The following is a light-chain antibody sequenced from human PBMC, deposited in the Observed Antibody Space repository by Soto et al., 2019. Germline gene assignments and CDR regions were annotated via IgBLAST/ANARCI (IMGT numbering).Light chain of an antibody. V-gene: IGLV3-21*02. CDR1: NIGSKN. CDR3: QVWDSDVLHHV. J-gene: IGLJ1*01. Sequence: SYELTQSPSVSVAPGQTARITCGGNNIGSKNVHWFQQRPGQAPVLVVFDDDDRPSGIPDRFSGSNSGNTATLTISRVEAGDEADYYCQVWDSDVLHHVFGTGTKLPS. CDR2: DDD.